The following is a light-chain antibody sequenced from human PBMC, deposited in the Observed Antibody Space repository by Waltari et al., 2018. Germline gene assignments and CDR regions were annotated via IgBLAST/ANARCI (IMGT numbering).Light chain of an antibody. CDR2: KGN. V-gene: IGLV8-61*01. Sequence: QTVVTQEPSLSVSPGGTVTLTCTLSSGSLSTTSYATWYQQPPGQAPRTLVYKGNRRSAGVPDRFAGSILGNKAALTITGAQADDECDYYCSLYMGSGIWVFGGGTKLTVL. CDR3: SLYMGSGIWV. J-gene: IGLJ3*02. CDR1: SGSLSTTSY.